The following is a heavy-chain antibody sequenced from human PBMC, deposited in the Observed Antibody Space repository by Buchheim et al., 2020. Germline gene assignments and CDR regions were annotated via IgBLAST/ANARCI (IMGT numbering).Heavy chain of an antibody. CDR2: ISESGDRT. J-gene: IGHJ4*01. CDR3: TKGNKGERRFDH. CDR1: GFTFSSHI. D-gene: IGHD1-26*01. Sequence: DVQMEESGGGLEQPGGSRRLSCAGFGFTFSSHIINWVRLPPGKGLEWVSGISESGDRTSYADSVRGRFTISRDNSKNMAYLQMHNLRDEDTAVYFCTKGNKGERRFDHWGHGTL. V-gene: IGHV3-23*04.